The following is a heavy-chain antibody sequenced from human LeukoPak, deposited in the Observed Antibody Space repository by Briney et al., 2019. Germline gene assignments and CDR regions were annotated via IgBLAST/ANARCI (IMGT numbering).Heavy chain of an antibody. D-gene: IGHD3-9*01. Sequence: GGSLRLSCAASGFTFSNAWMSWVRQAPGKGLEWVGRIKSKAYGGTTEYAASVKGRFTISRDDSKSIAYLQMNSLKTEDTAVYYCTRVFRGGILTGYSHFDYWGQGTLVTVSS. J-gene: IGHJ4*02. CDR3: TRVFRGGILTGYSHFDY. V-gene: IGHV3-15*01. CDR1: GFTFSNAW. CDR2: IKSKAYGGTT.